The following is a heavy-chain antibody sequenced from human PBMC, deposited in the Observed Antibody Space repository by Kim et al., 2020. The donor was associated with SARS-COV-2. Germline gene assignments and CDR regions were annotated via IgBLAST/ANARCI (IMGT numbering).Heavy chain of an antibody. J-gene: IGHJ4*02. Sequence: GGSLRLSCAASGFTFSSYAMSWVRQAPGKGLEWVSAISGSGGSTYYADSVKGRFTISRDNSKNTLYLQMNSLRAEDTAVYYCAKDGGGMVRGVIKSFDYWGQGTLVTVSS. CDR1: GFTFSSYA. D-gene: IGHD3-10*01. CDR3: AKDGGGMVRGVIKSFDY. CDR2: ISGSGGST. V-gene: IGHV3-23*01.